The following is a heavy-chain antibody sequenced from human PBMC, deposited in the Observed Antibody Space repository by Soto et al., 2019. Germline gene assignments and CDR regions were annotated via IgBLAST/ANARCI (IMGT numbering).Heavy chain of an antibody. J-gene: IGHJ4*02. CDR2: IYSGGST. D-gene: IGHD3-3*01. Sequence: PGGSLRFSCAASGFTVSSNYMSWVRQAPGKGLEWVSVIYSGGSTYYADSVKGRFTISRDNSKNTLYLQMNSLRAEDTAVYYCAATYYDFWSGDYYFDYWGQGTLVTVSS. CDR1: GFTVSSNY. CDR3: AATYYDFWSGDYYFDY. V-gene: IGHV3-53*01.